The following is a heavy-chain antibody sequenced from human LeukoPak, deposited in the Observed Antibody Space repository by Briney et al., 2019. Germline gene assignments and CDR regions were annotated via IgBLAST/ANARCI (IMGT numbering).Heavy chain of an antibody. V-gene: IGHV4-59*01. CDR1: GGSISNYY. CDR3: ARVGLSYFDSSGYYYADAFDI. Sequence: PSETLSLTCTVSGGSISNYYWSWIRQPPGKGLEWIGYIYYSGSTNYNPSLKSRVTISVDTSKNQFSLKLSSVTAADTAVYYCARVGLSYFDSSGYYYADAFDIWGQGTMVTVSS. J-gene: IGHJ3*02. CDR2: IYYSGST. D-gene: IGHD3-22*01.